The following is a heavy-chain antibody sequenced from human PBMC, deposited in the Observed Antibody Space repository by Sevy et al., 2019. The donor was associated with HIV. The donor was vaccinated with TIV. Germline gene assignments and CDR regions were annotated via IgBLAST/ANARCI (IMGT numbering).Heavy chain of an antibody. J-gene: IGHJ4*02. D-gene: IGHD3-22*01. CDR3: ARARGSYYYDSMGTYYFDY. CDR1: GFTFSSYW. V-gene: IGHV3-7*01. Sequence: GGSLRLSCAASGFTFSSYWMSWVRQAPGKGLEWVAIIKQDGSEKYYVDSVKGRFTISRDNAKNSLYLQMNSLRAEDTAVYVCARARGSYYYDSMGTYYFDYWGQGTLVTVSS. CDR2: IKQDGSEK.